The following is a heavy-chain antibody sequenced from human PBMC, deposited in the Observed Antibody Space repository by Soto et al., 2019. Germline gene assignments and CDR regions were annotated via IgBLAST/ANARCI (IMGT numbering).Heavy chain of an antibody. CDR1: RFIFISYA. Sequence: GGSLILSCAASRFIFISYAMSWVRQAPGKGLDWVSAISISGIGTYYADSVKGRFTISRDNSKNTVYLQMNNLRAEDTAVYYCAKGPSVVHHIDVWGKGTSVTVSS. CDR3: AKGPSVVHHIDV. V-gene: IGHV3-23*01. D-gene: IGHD2-15*01. CDR2: ISISGIGT. J-gene: IGHJ6*04.